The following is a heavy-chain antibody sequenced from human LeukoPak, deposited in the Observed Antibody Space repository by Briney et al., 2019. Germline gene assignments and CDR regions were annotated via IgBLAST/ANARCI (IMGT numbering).Heavy chain of an antibody. CDR3: AKPLYGSGSFYHLDV. J-gene: IGHJ6*02. Sequence: GGSLRLSCAASGFTFSSYWMSWVRQAPGRGLEWLALISYDGSNKYYADSVKGRFTISRDNSKNTLYLQMNSLRAEDTAVYYCAKPLYGSGSFYHLDVWGQGTTVTVSS. CDR2: ISYDGSNK. V-gene: IGHV3-30*18. CDR1: GFTFSSYW. D-gene: IGHD3-10*01.